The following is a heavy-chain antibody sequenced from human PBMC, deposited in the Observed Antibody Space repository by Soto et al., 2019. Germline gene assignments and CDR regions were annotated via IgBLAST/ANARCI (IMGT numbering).Heavy chain of an antibody. J-gene: IGHJ6*02. Sequence: GGSLRLSCAASGLTFSSYGMHWVRQAPGKGLEWVAVIWYDGSNKYYADSVKGRFTISRDNSKNTLYLQMNSLRAEDTAVYYCARDPLYSGSYYYGMDVWGQGTTVTVSS. V-gene: IGHV3-33*01. CDR1: GLTFSSYG. CDR2: IWYDGSNK. D-gene: IGHD5-12*01. CDR3: ARDPLYSGSYYYGMDV.